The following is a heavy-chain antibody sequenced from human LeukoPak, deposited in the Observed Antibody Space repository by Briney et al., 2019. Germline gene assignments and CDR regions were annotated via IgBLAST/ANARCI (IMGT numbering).Heavy chain of an antibody. CDR1: GYTFTSYG. CDR2: ISAYNGNT. CDR3: ARVGVVVIAMEDSGYYYYMDV. V-gene: IGHV1-18*01. Sequence: ASVKVSCKASGYTFTSYGISWVRQAPGQGLEWMGWISAYNGNTNYAQKLQGRVTMTTDTSTSTAYMELRSLRSDDTAVYYCARVGVVVIAMEDSGYYYYMDVWGKGTTVTVSS. D-gene: IGHD2-21*01. J-gene: IGHJ6*03.